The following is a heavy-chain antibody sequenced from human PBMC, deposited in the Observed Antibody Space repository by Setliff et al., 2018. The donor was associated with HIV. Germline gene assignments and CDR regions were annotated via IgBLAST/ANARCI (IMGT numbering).Heavy chain of an antibody. CDR3: ARRGVFDAFDI. Sequence: ASVKVSCKASGYTFTGYAISWVRQAPGQGLEWLGWISAYNGDTNYAQKVQGRVSMTIDTSTSTAYMGLRSLRSDDMAVYYCARRGVFDAFDIWGQGTMVTV. CDR1: GYTFTGYA. CDR2: ISAYNGDT. V-gene: IGHV1-18*03. D-gene: IGHD6-13*01. J-gene: IGHJ3*02.